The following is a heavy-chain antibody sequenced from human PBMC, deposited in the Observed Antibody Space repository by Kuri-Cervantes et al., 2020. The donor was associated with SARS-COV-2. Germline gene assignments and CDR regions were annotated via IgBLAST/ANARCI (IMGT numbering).Heavy chain of an antibody. CDR2: ISSSSYI. D-gene: IGHD7-27*01. V-gene: IGHV3-21*01. CDR3: ARDWGELGKDY. CDR1: GFTFSSYS. Sequence: GGSLRLSCAASGFTFSSYSMNWVRQAPGKGLEWVSSISSSSYIYYADSVKGRFTISRDNAKNSLYLQMNSLRAEDTAVYYCARDWGELGKDYWGQGTLVTVSS. J-gene: IGHJ4*02.